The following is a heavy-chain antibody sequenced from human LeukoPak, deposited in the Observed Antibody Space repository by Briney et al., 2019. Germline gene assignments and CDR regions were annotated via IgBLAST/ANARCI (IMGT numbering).Heavy chain of an antibody. D-gene: IGHD6-19*01. CDR3: ARIAVAPPDY. V-gene: IGHV4-4*07. CDR1: GGSISSYY. J-gene: IGHJ4*02. Sequence: RASETLSLTCTVSGGSISSYYWSWIRQPPGKGLEWIGRIYTSGSTNYNPSLKSRVTMSVDTSKNQFSLKLSSVTAADTAVYYCARIAVAPPDYWGQGTLVTVSS. CDR2: IYTSGST.